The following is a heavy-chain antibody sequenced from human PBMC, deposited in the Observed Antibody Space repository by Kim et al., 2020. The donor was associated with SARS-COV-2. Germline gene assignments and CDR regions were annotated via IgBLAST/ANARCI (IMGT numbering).Heavy chain of an antibody. CDR1: GFTFGDYA. CDR2: IRSKAYGGTT. Sequence: GGSLRLSCTASGFTFGDYAMSWVRQAPGKGLEWVGFIRSKAYGGTTEYAASVKGRFTISRDDSKSIAYLQMNSLKTEDTAVYYCTRDTLPRYDFWSGYSVHDAFDIWGQGTMVTVSS. V-gene: IGHV3-49*04. J-gene: IGHJ3*02. CDR3: TRDTLPRYDFWSGYSVHDAFDI. D-gene: IGHD3-3*01.